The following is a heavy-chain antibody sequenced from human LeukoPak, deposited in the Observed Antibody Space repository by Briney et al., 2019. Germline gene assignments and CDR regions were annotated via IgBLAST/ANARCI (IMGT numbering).Heavy chain of an antibody. V-gene: IGHV3-23*01. CDR1: GFSFSSYA. Sequence: GGSLRLSCAASGFSFSSYAMRWVRQAPGKGLECADSVKGRFTISRDNSKNTLYLQMNSLRAEDTAVYYCTTDRLMVRGVIIMSFDYWGQGTLVTVSS. J-gene: IGHJ4*02. CDR3: TTDRLMVRGVIIMSFDY. D-gene: IGHD3-10*01.